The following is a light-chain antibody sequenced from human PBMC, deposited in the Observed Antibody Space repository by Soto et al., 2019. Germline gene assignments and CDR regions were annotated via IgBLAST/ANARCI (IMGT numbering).Light chain of an antibody. V-gene: IGKV3-15*01. CDR1: QSVSSN. CDR3: QQYNNWPGT. Sequence: ETVMTQSPATLSVSPGERATLSCRASQSVSSNLAWYQQKPGQAPRLLIYGASTRATGIPARFSGSGSWTEFTLTISSLQSEDFAVYYCQQYNNWPGTFGQGTKVEIK. CDR2: GAS. J-gene: IGKJ1*01.